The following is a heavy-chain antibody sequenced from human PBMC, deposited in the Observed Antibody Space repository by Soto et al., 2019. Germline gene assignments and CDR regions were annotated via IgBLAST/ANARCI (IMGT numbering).Heavy chain of an antibody. CDR2: IYHSGST. Sequence: SETLSLTRARCGSAIICGGYSWGCIRQPPGKGLEWIGYIYHSGSTYYNPSLKSRVTISVDRSKNQFSLKLSSVTAADTAVYYCASAFGSSGYRWGQGTLVTVSS. D-gene: IGHD3-22*01. CDR1: GSAIICGGYS. V-gene: IGHV4-30-2*01. CDR3: ASAFGSSGYR. J-gene: IGHJ4*02.